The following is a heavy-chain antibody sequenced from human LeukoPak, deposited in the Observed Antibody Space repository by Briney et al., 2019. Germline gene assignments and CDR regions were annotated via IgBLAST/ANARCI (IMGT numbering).Heavy chain of an antibody. CDR1: GYSISSGYY. D-gene: IGHD6-13*01. V-gene: IGHV4-38-2*02. CDR3: ARVTGYSSSWYFDY. J-gene: IGHJ4*02. CDR2: IYHSGST. Sequence: SETLSLTCTVSGYSISSGYYWGWIRQPPGKGLEWIGSIYHSGSTYYNPSLKSRVTISVDTSKNQFSLKLSSVTAADTAVYYCARVTGYSSSWYFDYCGQGTLVTVSS.